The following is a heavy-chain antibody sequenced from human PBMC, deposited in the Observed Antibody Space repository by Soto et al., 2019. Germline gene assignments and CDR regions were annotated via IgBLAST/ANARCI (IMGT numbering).Heavy chain of an antibody. Sequence: EVQLSESGGRLVQPGGSLRLSCAASGFTFSSYAMRWVRQAPGKGLEWVSAISGSGGSTYYADSVKGRFTISRDNSKNTLYLQMNSLRAEDTAVYYCARRGSGSYYDYWGQGTLVTVSS. CDR3: ARRGSGSYYDY. J-gene: IGHJ4*02. D-gene: IGHD1-26*01. CDR1: GFTFSSYA. CDR2: ISGSGGST. V-gene: IGHV3-23*01.